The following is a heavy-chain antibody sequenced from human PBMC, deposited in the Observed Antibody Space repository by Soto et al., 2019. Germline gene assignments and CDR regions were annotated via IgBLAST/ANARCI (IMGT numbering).Heavy chain of an antibody. CDR3: ARDSGGGEDV. CDR1: GYTFSSYA. J-gene: IGHJ6*02. CDR2: IYAYSGDT. D-gene: IGHD3-16*01. V-gene: IGHV1-18*01. Sequence: QVQLVQSGPEVKKPGASVKVSCKASGYTFSSYAISWVRQAPGQGLEWMGWIYAYSGDTIYAQKFQGRVAMTTDTSTSTAYMELRSLRSDDTAVYYCARDSGGGEDVWGQGTTVTVSS.